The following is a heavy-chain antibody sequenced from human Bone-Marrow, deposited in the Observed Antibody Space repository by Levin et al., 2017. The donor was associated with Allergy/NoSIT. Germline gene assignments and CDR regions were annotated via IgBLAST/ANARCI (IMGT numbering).Heavy chain of an antibody. CDR3: ANGADY. J-gene: IGHJ4*02. CDR1: GFTFSSYG. V-gene: IGHV3-30*18. Sequence: GGSLRLSCAASGFTFSSYGMHWVRQAPGKGLEWVAVISYDGSNKYYADYVKGRFTISRDNSKNTLYLQMNSLRAEDTAVYYCANGADYWGQGTLVTVSS. D-gene: IGHD3-16*01. CDR2: ISYDGSNK.